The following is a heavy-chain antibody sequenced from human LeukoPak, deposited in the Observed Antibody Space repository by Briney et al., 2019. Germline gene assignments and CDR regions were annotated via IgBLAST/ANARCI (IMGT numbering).Heavy chain of an antibody. Sequence: PSETLSLTCTVSGGSITNNYWSWIRQPAGKGLEWIGRIYSSGSTNYNPSLTSRVTMSVDTSKKQFSLKLTSVSAADTAVYYCARGPTVRDRNVFDIWGRGTMVTVSS. J-gene: IGHJ3*02. CDR3: ARGPTVRDRNVFDI. CDR1: GGSITNNY. D-gene: IGHD3-10*01. V-gene: IGHV4-4*07. CDR2: IYSSGST.